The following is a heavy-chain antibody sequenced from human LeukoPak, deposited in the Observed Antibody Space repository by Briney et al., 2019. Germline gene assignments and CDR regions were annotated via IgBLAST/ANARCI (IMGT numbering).Heavy chain of an antibody. J-gene: IGHJ5*02. CDR3: AREPVTGTLNFFDP. CDR2: IKPNSGGT. CDR1: GYTFTDYY. V-gene: IGHV1-2*02. D-gene: IGHD6-19*01. Sequence: ASVKVSCKASGYTFTDYYLHWVRQAPGQGLEWMGWIKPNSGGTNYAHKFQGRVTMTRDTSLNTAYMELNRLISDDTAVYYCAREPVTGTLNFFDPWGQGALVTVTS.